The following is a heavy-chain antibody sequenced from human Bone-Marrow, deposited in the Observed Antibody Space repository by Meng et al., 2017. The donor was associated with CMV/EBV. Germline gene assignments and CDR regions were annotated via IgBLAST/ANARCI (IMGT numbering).Heavy chain of an antibody. V-gene: IGHV5-51*01. CDR2: IYPGDSDT. CDR1: GYSFTSYW. J-gene: IGHJ5*02. Sequence: KVSCKGSGYSFTSYWIGWVRQMPGKGLEWMGIIYPGDSDTRYSPSFQGQVTISADKSISTAYLQWSSLKASDTAMYYCARHRGGYCSSTSCYKSWFDPWGQGTLVTVSS. D-gene: IGHD2-2*02. CDR3: ARHRGGYCSSTSCYKSWFDP.